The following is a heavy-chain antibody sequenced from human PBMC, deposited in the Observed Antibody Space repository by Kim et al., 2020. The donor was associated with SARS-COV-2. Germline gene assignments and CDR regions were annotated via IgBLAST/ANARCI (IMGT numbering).Heavy chain of an antibody. CDR3: ARAEKEVGYYSFDC. V-gene: IGHV6-1*01. D-gene: IGHD5-18*01. J-gene: IGHJ4*02. CDR2: TYYRSKWYN. Sequence: LEWLGRTYYRSKWYNDYAVSVKSRITINPDTSKNQFSLQLNSVTPEDTAVYYCARAEKEVGYYSFDCWAQGTLVTVSS.